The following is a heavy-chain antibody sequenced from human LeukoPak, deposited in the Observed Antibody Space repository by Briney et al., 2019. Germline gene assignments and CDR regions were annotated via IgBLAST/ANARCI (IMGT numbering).Heavy chain of an antibody. V-gene: IGHV1-2*02. J-gene: IGHJ5*02. CDR3: ARAGYCSRGTCYGWFDP. CDR2: INPDNGGT. Sequence: ASVKVSCKASGYTFTSYYIHWVRQAPGQGLEWMGWINPDNGGTNYAQKFQGRVTMTRGTSISTSYMELSRLRSDDTAVYYCARAGYCSRGTCYGWFDPWGQGTLVTVSS. CDR1: GYTFTSYY. D-gene: IGHD2-15*01.